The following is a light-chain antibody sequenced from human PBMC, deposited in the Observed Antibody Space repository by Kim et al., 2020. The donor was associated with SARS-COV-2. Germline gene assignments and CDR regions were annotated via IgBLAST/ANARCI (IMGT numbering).Light chain of an antibody. V-gene: IGLV2-14*03. J-gene: IGLJ2*01. CDR3: SSYTSSSTVV. CDR2: DVS. CDR1: SSDVGRYNY. Sequence: GPSISSSCTGTSSDVGRYNYVPWYQQHPGKAPKLMIYDVSNRPSGVSNRFSGSKSGNTASLTISGLQAEDEADYYCSSYTSSSTVVFGGGTQLTVL.